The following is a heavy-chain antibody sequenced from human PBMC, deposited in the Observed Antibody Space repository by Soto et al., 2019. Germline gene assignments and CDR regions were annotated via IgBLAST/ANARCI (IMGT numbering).Heavy chain of an antibody. CDR1: GGSVSSGSYY. CDR2: IYYSGST. Sequence: KTSETLSLTCTVSGGSVSSGSYYWSWIRQPPGKGLEWIGYIYYSGSTNYNPSLKSRVTISVDTSKNQFSLKLSSVTAADTAVYYCAREWRGRDHRRESVWGQGTLVTVSS. CDR3: AREWRGRDHRRESV. V-gene: IGHV4-61*01. J-gene: IGHJ4*02. D-gene: IGHD3-10*01.